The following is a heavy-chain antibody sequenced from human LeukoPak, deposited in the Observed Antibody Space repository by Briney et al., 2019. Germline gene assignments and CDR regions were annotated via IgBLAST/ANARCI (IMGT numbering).Heavy chain of an antibody. CDR1: GVSISSGGYS. CDR3: ARTLGYCRGGSCYVYFQH. CDR2: IYHSGST. D-gene: IGHD2-15*01. V-gene: IGHV4-30-2*02. J-gene: IGHJ1*01. Sequence: PSETLSLTCAVSGVSISSGGYSWSWIRQPPGKGLEWIGYIYHSGSTYYNPSLKSRVTISVDRSKNQFSLKLTSVTAADTAVYYCARTLGYCRGGSCYVYFQHWGQGTLVTVSS.